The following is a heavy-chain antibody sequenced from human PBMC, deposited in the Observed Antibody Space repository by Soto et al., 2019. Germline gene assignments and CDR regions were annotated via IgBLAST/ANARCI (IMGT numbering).Heavy chain of an antibody. CDR1: GFTFSSYW. D-gene: IGHD2-2*01. CDR2: IKQDGSEK. CDR3: ATEGEGYCSSTSCYYSRYYYYMDV. Sequence: EVQLVASGGGLVQPGGSLRLSCAASGFTFSSYWMSWVRQAPGKGLEWVANIKQDGSEKYYVDSVKGRFTISRDNDKNSLYLQMNSLRAEDTAVYYCATEGEGYCSSTSCYYSRYYYYMDVWGKGTTVTVSS. J-gene: IGHJ6*03. V-gene: IGHV3-7*04.